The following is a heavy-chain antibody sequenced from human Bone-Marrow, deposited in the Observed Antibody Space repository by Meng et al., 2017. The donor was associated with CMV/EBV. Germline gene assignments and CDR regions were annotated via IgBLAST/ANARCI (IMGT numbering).Heavy chain of an antibody. Sequence: SVKVSCKASGGTFSSYTISWVRQAPGQGLEWMGRIIPILGIANYAQKFQGRVTITADKSTSTAYMELSSLRSEDTAVYYCARYGGTSAPLHFYGMDVWGQGTTVSVSS. CDR1: GGTFSSYT. CDR3: ARYGGTSAPLHFYGMDV. J-gene: IGHJ6*02. V-gene: IGHV1-69*02. CDR2: IIPILGIA. D-gene: IGHD4-23*01.